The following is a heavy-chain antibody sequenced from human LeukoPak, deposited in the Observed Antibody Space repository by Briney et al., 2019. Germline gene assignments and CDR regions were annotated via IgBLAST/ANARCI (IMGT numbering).Heavy chain of an antibody. J-gene: IGHJ2*01. Sequence: SETLSLTCTVSGGSFSSYYWTWIRQPAGKGLEWIGRNYNSGTTNYSPSLESRVTMSLDTSKNRFSLSLSSVTAADTAVYYCARDRLGATGHWRIDVWGRGTLVTVSS. CDR2: NYNSGTT. CDR3: ARDRLGATGHWRIDV. D-gene: IGHD1-26*01. CDR1: GGSFSSYY. V-gene: IGHV4-4*07.